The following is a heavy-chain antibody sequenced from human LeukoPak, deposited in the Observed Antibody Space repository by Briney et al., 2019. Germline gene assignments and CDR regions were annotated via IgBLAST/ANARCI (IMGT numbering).Heavy chain of an antibody. V-gene: IGHV3-23*01. J-gene: IGHJ4*02. CDR2: ISGSGGST. D-gene: IGHD2-2*01. CDR1: GFTFSSYA. CDR3: AKYRNMPVFDY. Sequence: PGGSLRLSCAASGFTFSSYAISLVRQAPGKRLGWVSAISGSGGSTYYADSVKGRFTISRDNSKNTLYLQMNSLRAEDTAVYYCAKYRNMPVFDYWGQGTLVTVSS.